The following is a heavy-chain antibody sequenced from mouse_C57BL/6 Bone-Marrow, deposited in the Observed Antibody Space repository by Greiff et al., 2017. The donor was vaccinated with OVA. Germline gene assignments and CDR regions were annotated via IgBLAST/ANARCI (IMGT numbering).Heavy chain of an antibody. CDR3: ARCDGDYWYFDV. J-gene: IGHJ1*03. V-gene: IGHV1-82*01. CDR2: IYPGDGDT. D-gene: IGHD2-13*01. Sequence: QVQLQQSGPELVKPGASVKISCKASGYAFSSSWMNWVKPRPGKGLEWIGRIYPGDGDTTYNGKFKGKATLTADKSSSTAYMQLSSLTSEDSAVYFCARCDGDYWYFDVWGTGTTVTVSS. CDR1: GYAFSSSW.